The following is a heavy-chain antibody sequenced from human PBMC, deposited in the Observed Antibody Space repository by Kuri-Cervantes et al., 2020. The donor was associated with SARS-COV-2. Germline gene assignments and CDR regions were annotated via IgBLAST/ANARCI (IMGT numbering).Heavy chain of an antibody. D-gene: IGHD6-13*01. CDR3: ARPRGGSSWSRDAFDI. J-gene: IGHJ3*02. CDR1: GYSFTSYW. V-gene: IGHV5-51*01. Sequence: KVSCKGSGYSFTSYWIGWVRQMPGKGLEWMGTIYPGDSDTRYSPSFQGQVTISADKSISTAYLQWSSLKASDTAMYYCARPRGGSSWSRDAFDIWGQGTMVTVSS. CDR2: IYPGDSDT.